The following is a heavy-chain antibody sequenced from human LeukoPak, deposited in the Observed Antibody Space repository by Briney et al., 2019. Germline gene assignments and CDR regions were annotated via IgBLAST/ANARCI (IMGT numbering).Heavy chain of an antibody. V-gene: IGHV3-30*18. Sequence: GGSLTLSCPAAGFTFTSYGMHWVRQAPGNGLEWEADISYDGSNKYYADSAKGRFTISRDNSKNTLYLQMNSLRAEDTAVYYCAKDRWPYSSGGYYFDYWGKGALVTVSS. D-gene: IGHD6-19*01. J-gene: IGHJ4*02. CDR3: AKDRWPYSSGGYYFDY. CDR1: GFTFTSYG. CDR2: ISYDGSNK.